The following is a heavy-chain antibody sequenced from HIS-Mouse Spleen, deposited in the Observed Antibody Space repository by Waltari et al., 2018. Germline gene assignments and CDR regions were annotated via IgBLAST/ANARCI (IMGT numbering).Heavy chain of an antibody. CDR2: IWYDGSNK. CDR3: AKGGGYCSGGSCYYFDY. V-gene: IGHV3-33*06. J-gene: IGHJ4*02. D-gene: IGHD2-15*01. Sequence: PGKGLEWVAVIWYDGSNKYDADSGKGRFTISRDNSKNTLYRQMNSLRAEDTAVYYCAKGGGYCSGGSCYYFDYWGQGTLVTVSS.